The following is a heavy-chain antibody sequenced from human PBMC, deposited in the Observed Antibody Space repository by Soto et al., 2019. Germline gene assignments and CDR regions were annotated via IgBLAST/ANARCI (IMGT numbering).Heavy chain of an antibody. CDR3: ARDLPDIVVVVAATAFDY. CDR1: GFTFSSYS. CDR2: ISSSSSYI. D-gene: IGHD2-15*01. Sequence: EVQLVESGGGLVKPGGSLRLSCAASGFTFSSYSMNWVRQAPGKGLEWVSSISSSSSYIYYADSVKGRFTISRDNAKNSLYLQMNSLRAEDTAVYYCARDLPDIVVVVAATAFDYWGQGTLVTVSS. V-gene: IGHV3-21*01. J-gene: IGHJ4*02.